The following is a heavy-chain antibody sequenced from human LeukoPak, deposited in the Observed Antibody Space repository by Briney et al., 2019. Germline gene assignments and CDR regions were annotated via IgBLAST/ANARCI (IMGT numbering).Heavy chain of an antibody. D-gene: IGHD3-3*01. Sequence: SETLSLTCTVSGGSISSYYWTWIRQPPGKGLEGIGYIYYGGSTNYNPSLRSRVTISVDTSKNHFSLRLSSVTAADTAVYYCARESRVVPYYFDYWGQGTLVTVSS. CDR2: IYYGGST. CDR3: ARESRVVPYYFDY. CDR1: GGSISSYY. V-gene: IGHV4-59*01. J-gene: IGHJ4*02.